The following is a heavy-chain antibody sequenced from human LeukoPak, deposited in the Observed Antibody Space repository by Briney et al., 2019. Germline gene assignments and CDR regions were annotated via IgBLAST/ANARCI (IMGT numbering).Heavy chain of an antibody. V-gene: IGHV3-30-3*01. J-gene: IGHJ3*02. CDR1: GFTFSSYA. CDR3: AKEFYGARPHSTIFGVAEDLEGAFDI. Sequence: GGSLRLSCAASGFTFSSYAMHWVRQAPGKGLEWVAVISCDGSNKYYADSVKGRFTISRDNSKNTLYLQMNSLRAEDTAVYYCAKEFYGARPHSTIFGVAEDLEGAFDIWGQGTMVTVSS. D-gene: IGHD3-3*01. CDR2: ISCDGSNK.